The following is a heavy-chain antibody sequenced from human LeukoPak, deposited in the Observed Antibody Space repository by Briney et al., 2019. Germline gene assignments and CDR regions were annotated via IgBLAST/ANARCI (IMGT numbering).Heavy chain of an antibody. J-gene: IGHJ4*02. V-gene: IGHV3-7*01. CDR2: INQDGSEK. Sequence: GGSLRLSCAASGFTFSSDWMNWVRQAPGKGLEWVANINQDGSEKYYVDSVKGRFTISRDNAKNTLYLQMNSLRAEDTAVYYCARDSDIVRGVSFDYWGQGTLVTVSS. D-gene: IGHD3-10*01. CDR3: ARDSDIVRGVSFDY. CDR1: GFTFSSDW.